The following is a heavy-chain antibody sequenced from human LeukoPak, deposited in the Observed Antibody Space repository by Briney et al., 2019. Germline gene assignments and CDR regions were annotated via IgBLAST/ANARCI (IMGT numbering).Heavy chain of an antibody. Sequence: SETLSLTCSVSGGYISTSNYYWGWIRQPPGKGLEWIGTIYYSGSTYYNSSLQSRVTISLDTSKNQFSLHVRSVTAVDTATYYCARFFYYDASLPPYWGQGTLVIVSS. J-gene: IGHJ4*02. CDR3: ARFFYYDASLPPY. V-gene: IGHV4-39*01. CDR1: GGYISTSNYY. D-gene: IGHD3-16*01. CDR2: IYYSGST.